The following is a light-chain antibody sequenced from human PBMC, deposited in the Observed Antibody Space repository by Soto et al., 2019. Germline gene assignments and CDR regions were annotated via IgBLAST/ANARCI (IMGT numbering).Light chain of an antibody. CDR1: QGIRND. CDR2: AAS. Sequence: AIQMTQSPSSLSASVGDRVTITCRASQGIRNDLGWYQQKPGKAPKLLIYAASSLHSGVPSRFSGSGSGTDFTLTISSLQPEDFATYYCLQDYDTFGGGTKVEIK. J-gene: IGKJ4*01. CDR3: LQDYDT. V-gene: IGKV1-6*01.